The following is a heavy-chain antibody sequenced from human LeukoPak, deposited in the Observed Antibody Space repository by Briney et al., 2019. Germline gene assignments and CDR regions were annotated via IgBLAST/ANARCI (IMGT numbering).Heavy chain of an antibody. J-gene: IGHJ4*02. V-gene: IGHV1-69*13. D-gene: IGHD3-16*01. CDR1: GGTFSSYA. CDR3: ARQLYDYPFIELPYYFDY. CDR2: IIPIFGTA. Sequence: GASVKVSCKASGGTFSSYAISWVRQAPGQGLEWMGGIIPIFGTANYAQKFQGRVTITADESTSTAYMELSSLRSEDTAVYYCARQLYDYPFIELPYYFDYWGQGTLVTVSS.